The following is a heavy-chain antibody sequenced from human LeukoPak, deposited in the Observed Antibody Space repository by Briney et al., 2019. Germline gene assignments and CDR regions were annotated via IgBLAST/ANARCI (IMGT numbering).Heavy chain of an antibody. CDR1: GGSISSYY. CDR2: IYYSGST. CDR3: ARGAIAAAGSEDYFDY. Sequence: SETLSLTCTVSGGSISSYYWSWIRQPPGKGLEWIGYIYYSGSTNYNPSLKSRVTISVDRSKNQFSLKLSSVTAADTAVYYCARGAIAAAGSEDYFDYWGQGTLVTVSS. J-gene: IGHJ4*02. V-gene: IGHV4-59*12. D-gene: IGHD6-13*01.